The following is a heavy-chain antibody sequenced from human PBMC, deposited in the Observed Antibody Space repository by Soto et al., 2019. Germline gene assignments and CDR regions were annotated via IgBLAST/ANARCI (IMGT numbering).Heavy chain of an antibody. D-gene: IGHD1-26*01. CDR1: GGSITSNAYY. Sequence: QLRLQESGPVLVKPSETLSLTCTVSGGSITSNAYYWGWIRQPPGKGLEWLGYIYYSGSASYNPSLKSRVTMSVDTSKNQFSLKLSSVTAADTAVYYCARRPKRGSYSWCFDYCGQGTLVTVSS. J-gene: IGHJ4*02. CDR2: IYYSGSA. V-gene: IGHV4-39*01. CDR3: ARRPKRGSYSWCFDY.